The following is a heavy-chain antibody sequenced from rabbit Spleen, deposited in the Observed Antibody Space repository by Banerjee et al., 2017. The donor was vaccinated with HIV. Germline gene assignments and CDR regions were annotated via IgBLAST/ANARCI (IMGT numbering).Heavy chain of an antibody. J-gene: IGHJ4*01. Sequence: QAQLVESGGGLVQPEGSLTLTCTASGFTISSSYWICWVRQSPGKRPEWIACIYSGVSGSTYYASWAKGRFTISKSSSTTVTLQMTSLTAADTATYFCARGAFSGGDATYAYTYFILWGQGTLVTVS. CDR3: ARGAFSGGDATYAYTYFIL. CDR1: GFTISSSYW. CDR2: IYSGVSGST. V-gene: IGHV1S45*01. D-gene: IGHD6-1*01.